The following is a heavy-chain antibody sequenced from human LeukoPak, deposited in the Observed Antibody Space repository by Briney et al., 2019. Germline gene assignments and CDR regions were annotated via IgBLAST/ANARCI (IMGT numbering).Heavy chain of an antibody. CDR1: GFTFTTYS. CDR2: ISSSSSYI. V-gene: IGHV3-21*01. CDR3: ARDSYDSSGYPSFGY. D-gene: IGHD3-22*01. J-gene: IGHJ4*02. Sequence: GGSLRLSCAASGFTFTTYSMNWVRQAPGKGLDWVSSISSSSSYIYYADSVKGRLTISRDNAKNSLYLQMNSLTAEDTALYYCARDSYDSSGYPSFGYWGQGTLVTVSS.